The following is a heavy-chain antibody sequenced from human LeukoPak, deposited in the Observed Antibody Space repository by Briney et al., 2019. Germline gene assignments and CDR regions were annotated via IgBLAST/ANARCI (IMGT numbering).Heavy chain of an antibody. CDR1: GYTFTGYY. CDR3: ARVARSRRYFDWFPGGIFDAFDI. D-gene: IGHD3-9*01. Sequence: ASVKVSCKASGYTFTGYYMHWVRQAPGQGLEWMGWINPNSGGTNYAQKFQGRVTMTRDTSTSTVYMKLSSLRSEDTAVYYCARVARSRRYFDWFPGGIFDAFDIWGQGTMVTVSS. V-gene: IGHV1-2*02. J-gene: IGHJ3*02. CDR2: INPNSGGT.